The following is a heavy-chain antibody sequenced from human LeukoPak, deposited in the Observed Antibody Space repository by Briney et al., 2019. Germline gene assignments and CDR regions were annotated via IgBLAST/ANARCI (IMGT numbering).Heavy chain of an antibody. V-gene: IGHV4-59*08. Sequence: SETLSLTCTVSGASISSYYWSWIRQPPGKGLEWIGYIYYSGTTNYNPSLKSRVTLSVDTSKNQFSLKLSSVTAADTAVYYCARLGVASRGYSYGPDYWGQGTLVTVSS. CDR1: GASISSYY. D-gene: IGHD5-18*01. J-gene: IGHJ4*02. CDR3: ARLGVASRGYSYGPDY. CDR2: IYYSGTT.